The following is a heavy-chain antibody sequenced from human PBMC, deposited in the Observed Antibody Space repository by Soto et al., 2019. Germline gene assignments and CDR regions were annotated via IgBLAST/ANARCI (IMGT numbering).Heavy chain of an antibody. CDR3: ARQDSNYDFWSGSVDY. Sequence: TSETLSLTCTVSGGSISSSSYYWGWIRQPPGKGLEWIGSIYYSGSTYYNPSLKSRVTISVDTSKNQFSLKLSSVTAADTAVYYCARQDSNYDFWSGSVDYWGQGTLVTVSS. CDR1: GGSISSSSYY. CDR2: IYYSGST. V-gene: IGHV4-39*01. D-gene: IGHD3-3*01. J-gene: IGHJ4*02.